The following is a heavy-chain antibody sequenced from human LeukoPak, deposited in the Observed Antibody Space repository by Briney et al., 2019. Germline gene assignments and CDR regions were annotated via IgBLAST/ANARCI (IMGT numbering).Heavy chain of an antibody. CDR1: GYTFTSYD. V-gene: IGHV1-8*01. J-gene: IGHJ5*02. D-gene: IGHD6-6*01. Sequence: SVKVSCKASGYTFTSYDINWVRQATGQGREWMGWMNPNSGNTGYARKFQGRVTMTRNTSISKAYMELSSLRSEDTAVYYCGRGRRIAARPGSRYFDPWGQGTLVTVSS. CDR2: MNPNSGNT. CDR3: GRGRRIAARPGSRYFDP.